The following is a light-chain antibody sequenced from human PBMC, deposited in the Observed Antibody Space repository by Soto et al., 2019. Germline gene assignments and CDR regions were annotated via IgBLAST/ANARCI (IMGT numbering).Light chain of an antibody. Sequence: EIVLTQSPATLSLSPGERATLSCRASQTIRNNYLAWYQQRPGQAPRLLIYDASMRATGIPARFSGSGSGTDFTLTISRLEPEDFAVYYCQQYGSSRPLTFGGGTKVDIK. V-gene: IGKV3-20*01. CDR1: QTIRNNY. J-gene: IGKJ4*01. CDR3: QQYGSSRPLT. CDR2: DAS.